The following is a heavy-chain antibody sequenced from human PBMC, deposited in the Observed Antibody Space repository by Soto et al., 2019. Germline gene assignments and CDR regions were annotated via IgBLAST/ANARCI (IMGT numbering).Heavy chain of an antibody. CDR3: AREGLSGYYYDSSGYYYTYYFDY. D-gene: IGHD3-22*01. Sequence: PSETLSLTCTVSGGSISSYYWSWIRQPAGKGLEWIGRIYTSGSTNYNPSLKSRVTMSVDTSKNQFSLKLSSVTAADTAVYYCAREGLSGYYYDSSGYYYTYYFDYWGQGTLVTVSS. V-gene: IGHV4-4*07. J-gene: IGHJ4*02. CDR2: IYTSGST. CDR1: GGSISSYY.